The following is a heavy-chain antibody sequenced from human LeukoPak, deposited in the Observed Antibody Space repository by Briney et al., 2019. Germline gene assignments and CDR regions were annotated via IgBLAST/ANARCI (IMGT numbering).Heavy chain of an antibody. Sequence: ASVKVSCKASGGTFSSYAISWVRQAPGQGLEWMGGIIPIFGTANYAQKFQGRVTITADESTSTAYMELSSLRSEDTAVYYCAIRNWNYYYFDYWGQGTLVTVSS. CDR3: AIRNWNYYYFDY. CDR1: GGTFSSYA. J-gene: IGHJ4*02. CDR2: IIPIFGTA. D-gene: IGHD1-7*01. V-gene: IGHV1-69*13.